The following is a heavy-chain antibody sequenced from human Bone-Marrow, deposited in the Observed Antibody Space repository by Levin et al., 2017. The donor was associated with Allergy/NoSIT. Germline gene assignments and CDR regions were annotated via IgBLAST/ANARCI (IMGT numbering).Heavy chain of an antibody. D-gene: IGHD3-10*01. CDR1: GFTFSSYA. J-gene: IGHJ6*02. V-gene: IGHV3-30-3*01. CDR3: ARDLQYGSGSYLGYYYGMDV. Sequence: PGGSLRLSCAASGFTFSSYAMHWVRQAPGKGLEWVAVISYDGSNKYYADSVKGRFTISRDNSKNTLYLQMNSLRAEDTAVYYCARDLQYGSGSYLGYYYGMDVWGQGTTVTVSS. CDR2: ISYDGSNK.